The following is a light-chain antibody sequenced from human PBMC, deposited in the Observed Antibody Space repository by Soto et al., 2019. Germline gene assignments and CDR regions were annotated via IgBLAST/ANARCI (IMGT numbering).Light chain of an antibody. CDR1: QSVRSSY. Sequence: EIVLTQSPGTLSLSPGERATLSCRASQSVRSSYLAWYRQKPGQAPRLLIYGATSRATGIPDRFSGSGSGTDFTLTISRLEPEDFAVYYCQQDDSTPLYTFGQGTKLEIK. V-gene: IGKV3-20*01. J-gene: IGKJ2*01. CDR2: GAT. CDR3: QQDDSTPLYT.